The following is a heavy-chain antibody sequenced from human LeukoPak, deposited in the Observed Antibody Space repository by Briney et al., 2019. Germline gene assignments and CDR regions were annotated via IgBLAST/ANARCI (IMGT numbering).Heavy chain of an antibody. Sequence: GESLKISCKGSGYSFTTYWIGWVRQMPGKGLEWMGIIYPGDSDTRYSPSFQGQVTISVDKSINTAYLQWSSLEASDTAMYYCARQRSIYSGGWIFIDYWGQGTLVTVSS. D-gene: IGHD2-2*03. J-gene: IGHJ4*02. CDR2: IYPGDSDT. V-gene: IGHV5-51*01. CDR1: GYSFTTYW. CDR3: ARQRSIYSGGWIFIDY.